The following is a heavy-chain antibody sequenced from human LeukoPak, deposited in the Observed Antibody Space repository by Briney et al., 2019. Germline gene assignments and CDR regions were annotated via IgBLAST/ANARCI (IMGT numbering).Heavy chain of an antibody. V-gene: IGHV3-66*01. J-gene: IGHJ4*02. Sequence: GGSLRLSCAASGFTVSSNYMSWVRQAPGKGLEWVSVIYSGGSTYYADSVKGRFTISRDNSKNTLYHQMNSLKAEDTAVYYCARDPDGYRQGHHFDYWGQGTLVTVSS. CDR3: ARDPDGYRQGHHFDY. CDR1: GFTVSSNY. CDR2: IYSGGST. D-gene: IGHD5-18*01.